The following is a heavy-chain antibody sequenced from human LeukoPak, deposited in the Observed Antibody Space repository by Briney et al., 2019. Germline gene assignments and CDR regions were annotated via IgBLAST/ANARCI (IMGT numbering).Heavy chain of an antibody. V-gene: IGHV3-53*01. Sequence: GGSLRLSCAASGFTVSGNYMSWVRLAPGKGLEGVSVIYIGGRTNYADSVRGRFTISRDNSKNTLYLQMNSLRAEDTAVYYCARGRYEFSAGMDVWGQGTTVTVSS. CDR1: GFTVSGNY. D-gene: IGHD5-12*01. CDR2: IYIGGRT. CDR3: ARGRYEFSAGMDV. J-gene: IGHJ6*02.